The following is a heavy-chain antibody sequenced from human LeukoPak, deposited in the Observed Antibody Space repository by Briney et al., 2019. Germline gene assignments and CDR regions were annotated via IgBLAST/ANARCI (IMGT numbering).Heavy chain of an antibody. Sequence: PGGSLRLSCAASGLTFSSYAMSWVRQAPGKGLEWVSTISGSGGNTYYADSVKGRFTISRDNSKNTLYLQMNSLRAEDTAVYYCAKDRQDYDSGDYFDYWGQGTLVTVSS. CDR1: GLTFSSYA. CDR3: AKDRQDYDSGDYFDY. D-gene: IGHD3-22*01. CDR2: ISGSGGNT. J-gene: IGHJ4*02. V-gene: IGHV3-23*01.